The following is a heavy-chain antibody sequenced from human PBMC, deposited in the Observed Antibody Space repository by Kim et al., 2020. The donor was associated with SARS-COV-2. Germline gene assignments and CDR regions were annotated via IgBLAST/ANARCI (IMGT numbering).Heavy chain of an antibody. Sequence: RFTISRDNAKNSLYLQMNSLRAEDTAVYYCASMTTVTTTPYYYYYGMDVWGQGTTVTVSS. J-gene: IGHJ6*02. CDR3: ASMTTVTTTPYYYYYGMDV. D-gene: IGHD4-17*01. V-gene: IGHV3-11*06.